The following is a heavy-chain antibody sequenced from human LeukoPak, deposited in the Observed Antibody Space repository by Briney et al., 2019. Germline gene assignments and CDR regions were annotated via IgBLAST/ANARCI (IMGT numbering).Heavy chain of an antibody. V-gene: IGHV1-8*01. D-gene: IGHD3-10*01. CDR3: ARYITMVRGGSWFDP. J-gene: IGHJ5*02. CDR1: GYTFTNSD. Sequence: GASVKVSCKASGYTFTNSDINWVRQAAGQGLEWMGWMNPDSGNTGYARNFQGRVTKTRNTSISTAYMELSSLRSEDTAVYSCARYITMVRGGSWFDPWGQGTLVTVSS. CDR2: MNPDSGNT.